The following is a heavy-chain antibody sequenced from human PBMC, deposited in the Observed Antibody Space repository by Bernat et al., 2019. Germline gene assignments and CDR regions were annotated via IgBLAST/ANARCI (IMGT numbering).Heavy chain of an antibody. CDR2: VSYRGST. V-gene: IGHV4-61*01. Sequence: QVQLQESGPGLVKPSQTLSLTCTVSGGSISSGSCYWSWIRQPPGKGLEWIGYVSYRGSTNYNPSLKNRVTISADTSKNQFSLKLSSVTAADTAVYYCARDNGIVGAAWYFDLRGRGTLVRVSS. J-gene: IGHJ2*01. D-gene: IGHD1-26*01. CDR1: GGSISSGSCY. CDR3: ARDNGIVGAAWYFDL.